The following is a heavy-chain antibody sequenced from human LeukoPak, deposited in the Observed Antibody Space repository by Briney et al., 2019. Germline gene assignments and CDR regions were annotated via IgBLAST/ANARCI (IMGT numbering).Heavy chain of an antibody. J-gene: IGHJ3*02. CDR3: AIRKTMVVTPFLDAFDI. Sequence: ASVKVSCKASGYTFTSYGFTWVRQAPGQGLEWMGWISAYNGNTDYAQKLQGRVTMTTDTSTSTAYMELSSLRSEDTAVCYCAIRKTMVVTPFLDAFDIWGQGTMVTVSS. CDR2: ISAYNGNT. V-gene: IGHV1-18*01. D-gene: IGHD4-23*01. CDR1: GYTFTSYG.